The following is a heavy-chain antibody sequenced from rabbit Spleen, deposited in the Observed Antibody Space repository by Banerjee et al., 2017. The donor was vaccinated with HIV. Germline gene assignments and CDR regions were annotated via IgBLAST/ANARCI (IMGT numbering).Heavy chain of an antibody. CDR3: ARNYVNAFDP. Sequence: QEQLVESGGGLVQPKGSLTLTCTASGFSFSNNYYMCWVRQAPGNGLEWIGCIHTRSGGSIYYATWAKGRFTISKASSTTVTLQMTSLTAADTATYFCARNYVNAFDPWGQGTLVTVS. CDR1: GFSFSNNYY. J-gene: IGHJ2*01. CDR2: IHTRSGGSI. D-gene: IGHD1-1*01. V-gene: IGHV1S45*01.